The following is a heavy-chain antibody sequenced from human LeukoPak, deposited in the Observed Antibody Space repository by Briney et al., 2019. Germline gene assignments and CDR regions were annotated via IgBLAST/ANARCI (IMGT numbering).Heavy chain of an antibody. J-gene: IGHJ4*02. Sequence: GGSLRLSCAASGFTFSSYAMSCVRQAPGKGLEWVSAISGSGGSTYYADSVRGRFTISRDNSKNTLYLQMNSLRDEYPDVYYCAKGGLFRSCDWLSLRGPFDYWGQGTLVTVSS. D-gene: IGHD3-9*01. CDR2: ISGSGGST. CDR3: AKGGLFRSCDWLSLRGPFDY. V-gene: IGHV3-23*01. CDR1: GFTFSSYA.